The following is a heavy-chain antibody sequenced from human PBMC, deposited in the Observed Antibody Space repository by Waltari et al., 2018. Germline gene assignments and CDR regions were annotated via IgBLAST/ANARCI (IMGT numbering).Heavy chain of an antibody. J-gene: IGHJ4*02. CDR2: ISGSGGST. Sequence: EVQLLESGGGLVQPGGSLRLSCAASGFTFRRYALSWVRQAPGKGLEWVSAISGSGGSTYYADSVKGRFTISRDNSKNTLYLQMNSLRAEDTAVYYCAKGLAHIFDYWGQGTLVTVSS. CDR1: GFTFRRYA. CDR3: AKGLAHIFDY. V-gene: IGHV3-23*01. D-gene: IGHD2-21*01.